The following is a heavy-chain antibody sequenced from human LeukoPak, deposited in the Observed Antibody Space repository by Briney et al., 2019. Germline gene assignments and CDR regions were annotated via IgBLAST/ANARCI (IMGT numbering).Heavy chain of an antibody. D-gene: IGHD1-26*01. CDR2: INSDGSST. CDR3: ARGYSGTYRVDY. J-gene: IGHJ4*02. CDR1: GFTFSSYW. V-gene: IGHV3-74*01. Sequence: GGSLRLSCAASGFTFSSYWMHWVRQAPGKGLVWVSRINSDGSSTSYADSVKGRFTISRDNAKNTLYLQMNSLRAEDTAVYYCARGYSGTYRVDYWGQGTLVTVSS.